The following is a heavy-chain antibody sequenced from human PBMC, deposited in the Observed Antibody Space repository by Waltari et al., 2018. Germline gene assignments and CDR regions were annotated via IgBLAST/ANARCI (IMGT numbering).Heavy chain of an antibody. CDR2: VSSSGSST. J-gene: IGHJ4*02. V-gene: IGHV3-23*01. CDR1: GFSFSNYA. Sequence: EVQLLESGGGLVQPGGSLRLSCAASGFSFSNYAMRWVRQVPGTGLVWVSAVSSSGSSTYYADSVKGRFTISRDNSKNMLYLQMKNLSAEDTAVYYCARDLLPTGVFDYWGQGALVTVSS. CDR3: ARDLLPTGVFDY. D-gene: IGHD2-15*01.